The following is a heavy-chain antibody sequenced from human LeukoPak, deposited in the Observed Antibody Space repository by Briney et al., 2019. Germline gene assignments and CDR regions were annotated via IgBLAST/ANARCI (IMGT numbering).Heavy chain of an antibody. CDR3: AKVLGSNDYVWGSAEAFDI. Sequence: GGSLRLSCAASGFTFSSYAMSWVRQAPGKGLEWVSAISGSGGSTYYADSVKGRFTISRDNSKNTLYLQMNSLRAEDTAVYYCAKVLGSNDYVWGSAEAFDIWGQGTMVTVSS. CDR1: GFTFSSYA. V-gene: IGHV3-23*01. D-gene: IGHD3-16*01. CDR2: ISGSGGST. J-gene: IGHJ3*02.